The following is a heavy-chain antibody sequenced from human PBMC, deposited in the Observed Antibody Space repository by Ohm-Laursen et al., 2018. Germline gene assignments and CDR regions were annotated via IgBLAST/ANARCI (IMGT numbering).Heavy chain of an antibody. J-gene: IGHJ5*02. Sequence: ASVTVSCQASGYTFKSYYMHWVRQAPGHGLEWLGIINPSGGSTSYAQKFQGRFSMTRDTSTSTAYMEPSSLRSEDTAVYYCARSESSYSSTWYWFDPWGQGTLVTVSS. CDR3: ARSESSYSSTWYWFDP. V-gene: IGHV1-46*02. CDR1: GYTFKSYY. CDR2: INPSGGST. D-gene: IGHD6-13*01.